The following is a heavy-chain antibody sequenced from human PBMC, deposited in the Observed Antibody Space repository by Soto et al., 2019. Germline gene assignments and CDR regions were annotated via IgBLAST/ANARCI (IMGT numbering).Heavy chain of an antibody. J-gene: IGHJ4*02. CDR3: AKGPHQLLNLPFDY. CDR2: ISSHSNYK. V-gene: IGHV3-21*04. D-gene: IGHD2-2*01. Sequence: GGSLRLSCEASGLTFYSYSLYWVRQAPGKGLEWVASISSHSNYKNYAESVKGRFTISRDNSKNTLYLQMNSLRAEDTAVYYCAKGPHQLLNLPFDYWGQGTLVTVS. CDR1: GLTFYSYS.